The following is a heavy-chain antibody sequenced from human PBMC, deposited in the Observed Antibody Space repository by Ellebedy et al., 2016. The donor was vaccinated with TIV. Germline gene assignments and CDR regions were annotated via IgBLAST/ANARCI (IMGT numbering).Heavy chain of an antibody. CDR2: ICGPDSTT. CDR3: VKVRGSGDKSVY. D-gene: IGHD3-10*01. CDR1: GFTFISYV. Sequence: PGGSLRLSCAAPGFTFISYVMSWVRQGPGKGLEWVSAICGPDSTTYYADSVKGRFTTSRYNSKKTLQLQMDSLRVEDTAVCSCVKVRGSGDKSVYWGQGTLVTVSS. V-gene: IGHV3-23*01. J-gene: IGHJ4*02.